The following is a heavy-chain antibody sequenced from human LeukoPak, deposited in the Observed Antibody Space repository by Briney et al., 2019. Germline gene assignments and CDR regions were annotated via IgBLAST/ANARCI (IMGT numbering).Heavy chain of an antibody. V-gene: IGHV4-59*01. CDR2: IYYSGST. CDR3: ARNKAYWYFDL. CDR1: GGSISSYY. J-gene: IGHJ2*01. Sequence: SETLSLTCTVSGGSISSYYWSWIRQPPGKGLEWIGYIYYSGSTNYNPSLKSRVTISVDTSKNQFSLKLSSVTAADTAAYYCARNKAYWYFDLWGRGTLVTVSS.